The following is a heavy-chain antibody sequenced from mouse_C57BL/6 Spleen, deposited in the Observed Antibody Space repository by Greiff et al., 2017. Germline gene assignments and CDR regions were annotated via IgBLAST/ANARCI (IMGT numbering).Heavy chain of an antibody. CDR1: GYAFTSSL. Sequence: VQLQQSGAELVRPGTSVKLSCKASGYAFTSSLMAWVKQRPGQGLEWIGVINPGGGDTNYNEKFKGKATLTADKSSSTAYLQLSSLTSEDSAVYFCARNCGGSFYDMDYWGKGTSVTVSS. CDR3: ARNCGGSFYDMDY. J-gene: IGHJ4*01. CDR2: INPGGGDT. D-gene: IGHD1-1*02. V-gene: IGHV1-54*01.